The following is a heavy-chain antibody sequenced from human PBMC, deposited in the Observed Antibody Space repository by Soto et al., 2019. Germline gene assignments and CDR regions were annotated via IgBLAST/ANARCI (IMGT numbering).Heavy chain of an antibody. V-gene: IGHV1-69*01. CDR1: GGIFSTYA. D-gene: IGHD3-10*01. Sequence: QVPLVQSGAEVKKPGSSVKVSCKASGGIFSTYAISWLRQAPGQGLEWMGGIIPLFGTPNYAQRFQGRVTITADESTSTAYMELSRLRSEDTAVYYCARDRDDYGSGNYYNRIDFWDQGTLVTVSS. CDR3: ARDRDDYGSGNYYNRIDF. J-gene: IGHJ4*02. CDR2: IIPLFGTP.